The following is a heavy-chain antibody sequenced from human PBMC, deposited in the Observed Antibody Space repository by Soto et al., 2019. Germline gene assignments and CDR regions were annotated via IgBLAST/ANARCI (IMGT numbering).Heavy chain of an antibody. J-gene: IGHJ5*02. CDR3: VREGLTMYGVSTPSFDP. Sequence: PSETLSLTCTVSGASITSGDYSWNWIRQPPGKGLEWIGYIYHTGTTYYNPSLQSRVTISVDTSMNQFSLKLRSVTAADTAVYYCVREGLTMYGVSTPSFDPWGQGTLVTVSS. D-gene: IGHD3-3*01. CDR2: IYHTGTT. CDR1: GASITSGDYS. V-gene: IGHV4-30-4*01.